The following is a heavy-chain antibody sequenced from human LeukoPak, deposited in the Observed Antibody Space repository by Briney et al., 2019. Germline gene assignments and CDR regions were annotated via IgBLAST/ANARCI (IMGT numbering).Heavy chain of an antibody. V-gene: IGHV4-38-2*02. D-gene: IGHD6-13*01. CDR3: ARDTTAAGSVLYYYYMDV. CDR1: GYSINSGYY. Sequence: SETLSLTCTVSGYSINSGYYWSWIRQPPGKGLEWIGEINHSGSTNYNPSLKSRVTISVDTSKNQFSLKLSSVTAADTAVYYCARDTTAAGSVLYYYYMDVWGKGTTVTISS. J-gene: IGHJ6*03. CDR2: INHSGST.